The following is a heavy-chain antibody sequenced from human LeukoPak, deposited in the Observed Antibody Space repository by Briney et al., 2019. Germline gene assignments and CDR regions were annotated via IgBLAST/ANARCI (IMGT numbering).Heavy chain of an antibody. D-gene: IGHD2-15*01. CDR1: GFTFSSYD. CDR2: IGTAGDT. Sequence: GGSLRLSCAASGFTFSSYDMHWVRQAPGKGLEWVSAIGTAGDTYYPGSVKGRFTISRENAKNSLYLQMNSLRAGDTAVYYCARFPRSGGNLSYGMDVWGQGTTVTVSS. V-gene: IGHV3-13*01. J-gene: IGHJ6*02. CDR3: ARFPRSGGNLSYGMDV.